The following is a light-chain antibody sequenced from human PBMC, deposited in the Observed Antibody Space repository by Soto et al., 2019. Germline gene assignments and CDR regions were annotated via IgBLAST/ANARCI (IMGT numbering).Light chain of an antibody. Sequence: EIVLMQSPGTLSLSPGERATLSCRASQSVSNNYVAWYQQKPGQAPRLLIAGASSRATGIPARFSGSGSGTDFTLTISRVEPEDFAVYYCQQYGTSPPLTCGGGTKVEIK. CDR3: QQYGTSPPLT. V-gene: IGKV3-20*01. J-gene: IGKJ4*01. CDR2: GAS. CDR1: QSVSNNY.